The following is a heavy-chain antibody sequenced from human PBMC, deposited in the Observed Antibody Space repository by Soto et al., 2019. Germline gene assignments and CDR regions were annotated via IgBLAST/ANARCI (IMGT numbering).Heavy chain of an antibody. CDR3: AKEGNTAMAQ. J-gene: IGHJ4*02. V-gene: IGHV3-23*01. CDR1: GFTFSSYS. Sequence: PGGSLRLSCAASGFTFSSYSMNWVRQAPGKGLEWVSSISSSGGSTYYADSVKGRFTISRDNSKNTLYLQMNSLRAEDTAVYYCAKEGNTAMAQWGQGTLVTVSS. D-gene: IGHD5-18*01. CDR2: ISSSGGST.